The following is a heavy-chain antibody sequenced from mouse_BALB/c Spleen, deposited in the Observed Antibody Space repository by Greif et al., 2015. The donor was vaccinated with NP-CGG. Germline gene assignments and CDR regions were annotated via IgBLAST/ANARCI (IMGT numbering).Heavy chain of an antibody. CDR2: IDPETGGT. V-gene: IGHV1-15*01. CDR1: GYTFTDYE. J-gene: IGHJ4*01. CDR3: TRRISSYAMDY. Sequence: VQLQQSGAELVRPGASVTLSCKASGYTFTDYEMHWVKQTPVHGLEWIGAIDPETGGTAYNQKFKGKATLTADKSSSIPYMELRSLTSEDSAFYYCTRRISSYAMDYWPQGSSVTVSS.